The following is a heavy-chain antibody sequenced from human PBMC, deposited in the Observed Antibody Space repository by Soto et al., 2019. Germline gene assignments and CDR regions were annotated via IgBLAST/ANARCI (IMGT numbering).Heavy chain of an antibody. CDR3: ATMTGYFEY. V-gene: IGHV3-23*01. D-gene: IGHD3-22*01. CDR1: GFSFSTYS. Sequence: PGGSLRLSCADSGFSFSTYSMSWVRQTPGKGLEWVSAITATGDRTYYADSVTGRFTISRDNSKKTHYLQMTSLRAEDTAIYYCATMTGYFEYWGQGTPVTVSS. J-gene: IGHJ4*02. CDR2: ITATGDRT.